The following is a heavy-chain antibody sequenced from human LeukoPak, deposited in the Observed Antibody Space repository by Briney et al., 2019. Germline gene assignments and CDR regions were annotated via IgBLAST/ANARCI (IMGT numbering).Heavy chain of an antibody. Sequence: PGGSLRLSCAASGFIFNRHWMHWVRQAPGEGLVCVACIKDDGTYRDYAGFVKGRFTISRDNAKNRLYLQMNSLRVEDTARYYCVRDDDIYGFDYWGQGTVVTVSS. V-gene: IGHV3-74*01. CDR1: GFIFNRHW. CDR3: VRDDDIYGFDY. CDR2: IKDDGTYR. D-gene: IGHD3-3*02. J-gene: IGHJ4*02.